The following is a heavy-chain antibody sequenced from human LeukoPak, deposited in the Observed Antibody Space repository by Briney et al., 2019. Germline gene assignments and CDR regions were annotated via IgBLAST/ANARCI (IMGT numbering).Heavy chain of an antibody. CDR3: ARDGTTVTTNYYYAMDV. CDR2: ISISGSTK. CDR1: GFTFSSHH. J-gene: IGHJ6*02. V-gene: IGHV3-48*03. Sequence: GGSLRLSCAASGFTFSSHHMNWVRQAPGKGLEWVSYISISGSTKYYADSVKGRFTISRDNAKNSLYLQMNSLRAEDTAVYYCARDGTTVTTNYYYAMDVWGQGTTVTVSS. D-gene: IGHD4-17*01.